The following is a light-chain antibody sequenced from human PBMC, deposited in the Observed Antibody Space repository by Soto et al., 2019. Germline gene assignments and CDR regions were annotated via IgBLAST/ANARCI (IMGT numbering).Light chain of an antibody. J-gene: IGKJ1*01. CDR2: DAS. CDR3: QQYDKYST. Sequence: QRTQSPSTLSASVGDTVSVTCRASQSISVSLAWYQQKPGKAPNLLIYDASTLQGGVPSRFSGSGSGTEFTLTVTSLQPEDFATYFCQQYDKYSTFGHGTKVDIK. V-gene: IGKV1-5*01. CDR1: QSISVS.